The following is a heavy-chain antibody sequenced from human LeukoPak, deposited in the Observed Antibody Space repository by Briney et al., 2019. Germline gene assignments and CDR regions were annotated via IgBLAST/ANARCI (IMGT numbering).Heavy chain of an antibody. D-gene: IGHD3-22*01. CDR2: IYYSGRT. V-gene: IGHV4-39*01. Sequence: SETLSLTCTVSGGSISSSSYYWGWIRQPPGKGLEWIGSIYYSGRTYYNPSLKSRVTISVDTSKNRFSLKLSSVTAADTAVYYCARQGGSYDSSGYYLYYFDYWGQGTLVTVSS. CDR1: GGSISSSSYY. J-gene: IGHJ4*02. CDR3: ARQGGSYDSSGYYLYYFDY.